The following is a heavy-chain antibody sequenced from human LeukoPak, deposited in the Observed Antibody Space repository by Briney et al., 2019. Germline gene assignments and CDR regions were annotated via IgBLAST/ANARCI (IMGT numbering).Heavy chain of an antibody. J-gene: IGHJ5*02. CDR1: GYTFSGYF. V-gene: IGHV1-46*01. CDR2: INPSGGST. Sequence: GASVQVSCKASGYTFSGYFIHWVRQAPGQGLEWMGIINPSGGSTSYAQKFRGRLTMSRDVSASTVYMELSSLRSEDTAVYYCARESGRKAFDPWGQGTLVTVSS. CDR3: ARESGRKAFDP.